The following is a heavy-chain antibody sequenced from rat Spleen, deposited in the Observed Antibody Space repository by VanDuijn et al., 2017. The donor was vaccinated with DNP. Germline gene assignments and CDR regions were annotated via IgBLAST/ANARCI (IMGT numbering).Heavy chain of an antibody. CDR3: TRGGPNNLYVMDA. J-gene: IGHJ4*01. Sequence: EVQLVESGGGPVQPGRSLKLSCVASGFIFSNYWMTWIRQAPGKGLEWVASISYDGGSTYYPDSVKGRFTISRDNAKSTLYLQMNSLRSEDKATYYCTRGGPNNLYVMDAWGQGASVTVSS. D-gene: IGHD1-10*01. CDR2: ISYDGGST. CDR1: GFIFSNYW. V-gene: IGHV5-31*01.